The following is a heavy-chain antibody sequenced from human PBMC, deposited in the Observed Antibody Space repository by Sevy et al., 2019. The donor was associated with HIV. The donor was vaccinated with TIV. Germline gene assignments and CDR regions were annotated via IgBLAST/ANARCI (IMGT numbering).Heavy chain of an antibody. J-gene: IGHJ4*02. CDR1: GYTFTGYY. CDR2: INPNSGGT. Sequence: ASVKVSCKASGYTFTGYYMHWVRQAPGQGLEWMGRINPNSGGTNYAQKFQGRVTMTRDTSISTAYMELSRLRSDDTAVYYCARRWTSGKRELIDYWGQGTLVTVSS. V-gene: IGHV1-2*06. CDR3: ARRWTSGKRELIDY. D-gene: IGHD1-26*01.